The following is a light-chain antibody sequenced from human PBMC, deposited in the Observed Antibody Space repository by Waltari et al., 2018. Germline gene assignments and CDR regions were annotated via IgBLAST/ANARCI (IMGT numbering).Light chain of an antibody. V-gene: IGKV4-1*01. CDR2: WAS. J-gene: IGKJ1*01. CDR3: QQYYSIPWT. CDR1: QSVLHSSNNKNY. Sequence: DIVMTQSPDSLAVSLGERATINCKSSQSVLHSSNNKNYLAWYQQKPGQPPKLLIYWASTRESGVPDRFSGSGSGTDFTLTISSLQAEDVAVYYCQQYYSIPWTSGQGTKVEIK.